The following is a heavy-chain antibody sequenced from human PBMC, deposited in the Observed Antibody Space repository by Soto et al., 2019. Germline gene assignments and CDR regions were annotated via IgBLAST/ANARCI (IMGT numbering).Heavy chain of an antibody. D-gene: IGHD3-22*01. Sequence: QVQLVESGGGVVQPGRSLRLSCAASGFIFSSYAMHWVRQAPGKGLEWVAVISYDGSNKYYADSVKGRFTISRDNSKNTLYLQMNSLRDEDTAVYYCARDVYDSSGYHDYWGQGTLVTVSS. CDR3: ARDVYDSSGYHDY. CDR1: GFIFSSYA. V-gene: IGHV3-30-3*01. CDR2: ISYDGSNK. J-gene: IGHJ4*02.